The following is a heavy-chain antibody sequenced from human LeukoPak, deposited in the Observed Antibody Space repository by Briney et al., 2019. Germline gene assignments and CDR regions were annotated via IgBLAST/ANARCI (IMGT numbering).Heavy chain of an antibody. CDR3: ARDRRDIVVAGRGYYYYGMDV. CDR2: ISYDGSNK. J-gene: IGHJ6*04. Sequence: PGSPLRLSCAPSGLTFSSYAMHWVRQAPGKGLEWVAVISYDGSNKYYADSVKGRFTISRDNSKNTLYLQMNSLRAEDMAVYYCARDRRDIVVAGRGYYYYGMDVWGKGTTVTVSS. D-gene: IGHD2-2*01. V-gene: IGHV3-30*01. CDR1: GLTFSSYA.